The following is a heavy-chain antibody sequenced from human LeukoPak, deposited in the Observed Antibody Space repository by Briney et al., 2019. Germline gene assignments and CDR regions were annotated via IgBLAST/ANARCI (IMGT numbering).Heavy chain of an antibody. CDR2: INHSGST. Sequence: SETLSLTCTVSGDSISSGSYYWGWIRQPPGKGLEWIGEINHSGSTNYNPSLKSRVTISVDTSKNQFSLKLSSVTAADTAVYYCARGEDIAAAGNYFDYWGQGTLVTVSS. V-gene: IGHV4-39*07. J-gene: IGHJ4*02. CDR3: ARGEDIAAAGNYFDY. D-gene: IGHD6-13*01. CDR1: GDSISSGSYY.